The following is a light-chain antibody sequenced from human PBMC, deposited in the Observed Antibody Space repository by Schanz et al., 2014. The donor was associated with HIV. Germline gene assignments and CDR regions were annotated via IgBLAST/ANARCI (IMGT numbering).Light chain of an antibody. CDR3: QQRSKWPQT. CDR1: QSVSSSY. Sequence: EIVLTQSPGTLSLSPGERATLSCRASQSVSSSYLAWYQQKPGQAPRLLIYGASTRVTGIPARFSGSGSGTEFTLTIGSLQSEDFAVYYCQQRSKWPQTFGQGTKVEI. J-gene: IGKJ1*01. CDR2: GAS. V-gene: IGKV3D-20*02.